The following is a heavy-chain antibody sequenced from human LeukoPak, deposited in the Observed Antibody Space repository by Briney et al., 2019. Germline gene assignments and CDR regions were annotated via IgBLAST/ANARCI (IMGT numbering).Heavy chain of an antibody. CDR1: GYSISSGYY. Sequence: SETLSLTCTVSGYSISSGYYWGWIRQPPGKGLEWIGSIYHSGSTYYNPSLKSRVTISVDTSKNQFSLKLSSVTAAGTAVYYCARNTWHYYYGMDVWGQGTTVTVSS. J-gene: IGHJ6*02. CDR3: ARNTWHYYYGMDV. V-gene: IGHV4-38-2*02. CDR2: IYHSGST. D-gene: IGHD3-16*01.